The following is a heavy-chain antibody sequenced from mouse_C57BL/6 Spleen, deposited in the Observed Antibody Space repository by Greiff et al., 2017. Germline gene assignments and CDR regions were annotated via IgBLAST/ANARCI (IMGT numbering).Heavy chain of an antibody. V-gene: IGHV1-55*01. J-gene: IGHJ3*01. CDR1: GYTFTSYW. D-gene: IGHD3-2*02. CDR2: IYPGSGST. CDR3: ARDSSGYPAWFAY. Sequence: VQLQQPGAELVKPGASVKMSCKASGYTFTSYWITWVKQRPGQGLEWIGDIYPGSGSTNYNEKFKSKATLTVDTSSSTAYMQLSSLTSEDSAVYYGARDSSGYPAWFAYWGQGTLVTVSA.